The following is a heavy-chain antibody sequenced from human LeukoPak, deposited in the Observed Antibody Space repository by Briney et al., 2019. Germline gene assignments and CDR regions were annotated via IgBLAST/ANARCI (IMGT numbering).Heavy chain of an antibody. V-gene: IGHV3-23*01. CDR2: ISGSGGST. CDR3: AKVDCSGGSCYFLYFDY. D-gene: IGHD2-15*01. J-gene: IGHJ4*02. Sequence: GGSLRLSCAASGFTFSSYAMSWVRQAPGKGLEWVSAISGSGGSTYYADSVKGRFTISRDNSQNTLYLQMNSLRAEHTAVYYCAKVDCSGGSCYFLYFDYWGQGTLVTVSS. CDR1: GFTFSSYA.